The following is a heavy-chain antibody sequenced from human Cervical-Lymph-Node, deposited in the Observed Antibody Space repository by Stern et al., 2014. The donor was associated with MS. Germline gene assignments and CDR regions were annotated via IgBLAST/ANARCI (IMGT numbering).Heavy chain of an antibody. CDR3: ARDQTRGGGVDY. V-gene: IGHV4-31*03. D-gene: IGHD3-16*01. Sequence: QLQLQESGPGLVKPSQTLSLTCTVSGGSISSGGYYWSWIRQHPGKGLEWIGYIYYSGSTYYNPSLKSRVTISVDTSKNQFSLKLSSVTAADTAVYYCARDQTRGGGVDYWGQGTLVTVSS. CDR2: IYYSGST. CDR1: GGSISSGGYY. J-gene: IGHJ4*02.